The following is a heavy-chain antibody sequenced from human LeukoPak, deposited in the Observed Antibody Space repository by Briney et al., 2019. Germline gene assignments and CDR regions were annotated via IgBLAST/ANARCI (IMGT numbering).Heavy chain of an antibody. D-gene: IGHD2-15*01. CDR2: INIDGSTT. Sequence: GGSLRLSCAASGFTFSGSAMHWVRQAPGEGLVWVSRINIDGSTTDYADSVKGRFSISRDNAKNTLYLQMNSLRVEDTAIYYCARDLAGARDKWGQGTLVTVSS. CDR3: ARDLAGARDK. V-gene: IGHV3-74*01. J-gene: IGHJ4*02. CDR1: GFTFSGSA.